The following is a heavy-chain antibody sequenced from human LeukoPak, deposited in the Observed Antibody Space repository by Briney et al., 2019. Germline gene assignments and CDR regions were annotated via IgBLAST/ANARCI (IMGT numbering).Heavy chain of an antibody. CDR2: IIPILGIA. J-gene: IGHJ1*01. CDR3: ASAPDPLLWFGESSEYFQH. D-gene: IGHD3-10*01. CDR1: GGTFSSYA. Sequence: ASVKVSCKASGGTFSSYAISWVRQAPGQGLEWMGRIIPILGIANYAQKFQGRVTITADKSTSTAYMELSSLRAEDTAVYYCASAPDPLLWFGESSEYFQHWGQGTLVTVSS. V-gene: IGHV1-69*04.